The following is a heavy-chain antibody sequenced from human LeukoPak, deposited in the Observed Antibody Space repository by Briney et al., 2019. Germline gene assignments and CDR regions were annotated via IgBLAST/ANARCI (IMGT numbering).Heavy chain of an antibody. V-gene: IGHV4-39*01. CDR1: GGSISSSSYY. CDR2: IYYSGST. Sequence: SETLSLTCTVSGGSISSSSYYWGWLRQPPGKGLEWIGSIYYSGSTYYNPSLKSRVTISVDTSKNQFSLELSSVTAADTAVYYCARQGYCSGGSCYSYYFDYWGQGTLVTVSS. CDR3: ARQGYCSGGSCYSYYFDY. J-gene: IGHJ4*02. D-gene: IGHD2-15*01.